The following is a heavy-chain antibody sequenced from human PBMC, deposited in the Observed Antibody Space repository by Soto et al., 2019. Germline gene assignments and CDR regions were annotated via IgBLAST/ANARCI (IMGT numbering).Heavy chain of an antibody. D-gene: IGHD3-10*01. CDR1: GGSFSSRNYY. CDR3: ARSMVRGLHFDD. CDR2: IHYSGSA. Sequence: PSETLSLTCTVSGGSFSSRNYYWGWIRQTPGKGLEWIGSIHYSGSAYYNPSLKSRVTISVETSKNQFSLKLSSVTAADAAMYSCARSMVRGLHFDDWGRGTRVTVYS. J-gene: IGHJ4*02. V-gene: IGHV4-39*01.